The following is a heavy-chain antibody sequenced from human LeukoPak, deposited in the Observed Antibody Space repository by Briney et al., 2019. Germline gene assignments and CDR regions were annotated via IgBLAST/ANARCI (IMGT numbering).Heavy chain of an antibody. J-gene: IGHJ5*02. V-gene: IGHV4-34*01. Sequence: SETLSLACAVYGGSFSGYYWSWIRQPPGKGLEWIGEINHSGSTNYNPSLKSRVTISVDTSKNQFSLKLSSVTAADTAVYYCARESGEGYCSSGSCWTCCWFDPWGQGTLVTVSS. D-gene: IGHD2-15*01. CDR3: ARESGEGYCSSGSCWTCCWFDP. CDR1: GGSFSGYY. CDR2: INHSGST.